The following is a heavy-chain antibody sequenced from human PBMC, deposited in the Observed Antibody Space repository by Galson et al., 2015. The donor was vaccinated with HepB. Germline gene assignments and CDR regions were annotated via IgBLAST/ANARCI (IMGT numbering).Heavy chain of an antibody. CDR2: IYPGDSDT. V-gene: IGHV5-51*01. CDR1: GYSFTSYW. Sequence: QSGAEVKKPGESLRISCKGSGYSFTSYWIGWVRQMPGKGLEWMGIIYPGDSDTRYSPSFQGQVTISADKSISTAYLQWSSLKASDTAMYYCARGTGYSSPGYYMDVWGKGTTVTVSS. D-gene: IGHD6-13*01. J-gene: IGHJ6*03. CDR3: ARGTGYSSPGYYMDV.